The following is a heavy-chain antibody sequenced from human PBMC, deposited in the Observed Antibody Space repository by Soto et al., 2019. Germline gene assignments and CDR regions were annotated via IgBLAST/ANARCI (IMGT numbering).Heavy chain of an antibody. J-gene: IGHJ4*02. CDR2: IYYSVST. D-gene: IGHD5-18*01. CDR1: GGSISSGGYS. Sequence: SETLSLTCTVSGGSISSGGYSWSWILHHPGKGLEWIGYIYYSVSTYYNPSLKSRVTISVDTSKNKFSLKLSSVTAADTAVYYCARRGHRYGYDFEYWGQGTLVTVSS. CDR3: ARRGHRYGYDFEY. V-gene: IGHV4-31*03.